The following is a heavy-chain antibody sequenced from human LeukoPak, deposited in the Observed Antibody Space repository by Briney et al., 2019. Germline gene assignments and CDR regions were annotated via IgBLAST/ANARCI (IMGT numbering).Heavy chain of an antibody. CDR1: GFTFSSYN. V-gene: IGHV3-21*01. Sequence: GGSLRLSCAASGFTFSSYNMNWVRQAPGKGLEWVSSISSSSSYIYYADSVKGRFTISRDNAKNSLYLQVNSLRAEDTAVYYCARDQTFYYDILTGYPPGYMDVWGKGTTVTVSS. CDR3: ARDQTFYYDILTGYPPGYMDV. D-gene: IGHD3-9*01. J-gene: IGHJ6*03. CDR2: ISSSSSYI.